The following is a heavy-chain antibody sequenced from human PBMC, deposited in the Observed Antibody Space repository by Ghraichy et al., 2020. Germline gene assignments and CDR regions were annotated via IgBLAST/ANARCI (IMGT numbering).Heavy chain of an antibody. D-gene: IGHD6-6*01. J-gene: IGHJ5*02. CDR1: GGSFSGYY. CDR2: INHSGST. CDR3: ARGRQLVRFGSGRFDP. V-gene: IGHV4-34*01. Sequence: SETLSLTCAVYGGSFSGYYWSWIRQPPGKGLEWIGEINHSGSTNYNPSLKSRVTISVDTSKNQFSLKLSSVTAADTAVYYCARGRQLVRFGSGRFDPWGQGTLVTVSS.